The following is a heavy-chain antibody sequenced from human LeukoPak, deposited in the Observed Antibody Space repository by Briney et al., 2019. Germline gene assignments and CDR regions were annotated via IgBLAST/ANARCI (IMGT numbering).Heavy chain of an antibody. CDR1: GFTFSSYG. D-gene: IGHD1-7*01. J-gene: IGHJ4*02. CDR2: ISYDGSNK. Sequence: GGSLRLSCAASGFTFSSYGMHWVRQAPGKGLEWVAVISYDGSNKYYADSVKGRFTISRDNSENTLYLQMNSLRAEDTAVYYCAKDFITGTTLAIDYWGLGTLVTVSS. V-gene: IGHV3-30*18. CDR3: AKDFITGTTLAIDY.